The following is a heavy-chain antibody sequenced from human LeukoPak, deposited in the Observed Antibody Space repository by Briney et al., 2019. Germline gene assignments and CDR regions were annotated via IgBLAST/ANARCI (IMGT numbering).Heavy chain of an antibody. V-gene: IGHV1-69*05. CDR1: GGTFSSYA. D-gene: IGHD1-7*01. J-gene: IGHJ2*01. CDR2: FIPIFGTP. CDR3: ARDLRRWNYDSGDHWYFHL. Sequence: SVEVSCNPSGGTFSSYAISWWRQAAGQGVGCRGGFIPIFGTPNYAQKFQGRLTLTTDAFTSTAYMHLSSMRSEDTAVYYCARDLRRWNYDSGDHWYFHLWARGPLLTVPS.